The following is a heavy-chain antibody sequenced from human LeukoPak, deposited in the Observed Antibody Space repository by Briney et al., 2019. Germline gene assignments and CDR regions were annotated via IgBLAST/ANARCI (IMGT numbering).Heavy chain of an antibody. CDR2: ISAYNGNT. D-gene: IGHD5-24*01. Sequence: GASVKVSCKASGYTFINYGISWVRQAPGQGLEWMGWISAYNGNTNYAQKFQGRVTMTTDISTSTAYMELRSLKSDDTAVYYCARDRGDGYTWGHWGQGTLVTVSS. J-gene: IGHJ4*02. V-gene: IGHV1-18*01. CDR3: ARDRGDGYTWGH. CDR1: GYTFINYG.